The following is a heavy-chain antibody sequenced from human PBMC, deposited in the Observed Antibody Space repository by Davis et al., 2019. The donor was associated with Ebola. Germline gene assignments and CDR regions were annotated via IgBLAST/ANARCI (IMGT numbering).Heavy chain of an antibody. CDR3: AAEPEQWLVRGHYYFDY. D-gene: IGHD6-19*01. J-gene: IGHJ4*02. CDR1: GFTFSSYS. V-gene: IGHV3-21*01. CDR2: ISSSSSYI. Sequence: PGGSLRLSCAASGFTFSSYSMNWVRQAPGKGLEWVSSISSSSSYIYYADSVKGRFTISRDNAKNSLYLQMNSLRAEDTAVYYCAAEPEQWLVRGHYYFDYWGQGTLVTVSS.